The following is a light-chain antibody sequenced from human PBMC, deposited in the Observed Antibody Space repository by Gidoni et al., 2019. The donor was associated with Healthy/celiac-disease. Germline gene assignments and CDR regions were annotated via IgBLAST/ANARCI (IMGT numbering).Light chain of an antibody. Sequence: SYELTQPPSVSVSPGQTASITCSGDKLGDQYACWYQQKPGQSPVLVIYQDSKRPSGSPERFSGSNSGNTATLTISGTQAMDEADYYCQAWVSSTAVFGGGTKRTVL. CDR3: QAWVSSTAV. CDR1: KLGDQY. J-gene: IGLJ2*01. V-gene: IGLV3-1*01. CDR2: QDS.